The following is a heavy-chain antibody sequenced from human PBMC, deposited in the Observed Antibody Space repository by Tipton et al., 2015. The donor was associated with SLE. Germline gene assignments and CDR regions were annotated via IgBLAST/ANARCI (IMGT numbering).Heavy chain of an antibody. CDR2: IYTSGST. CDR3: ARGLGSGWYDEYFQH. D-gene: IGHD6-19*01. CDR1: GGPISSYY. V-gene: IGHV4-4*07. J-gene: IGHJ1*01. Sequence: TLSLTCTVSGGPISSYYWSWIRQPAGKGLEWIGRIYTSGSTNYNPSLKSRVTMSVDTSKNQFSLKLSSVTAADTAVYYCARGLGSGWYDEYFQHWGQGTLVTVSS.